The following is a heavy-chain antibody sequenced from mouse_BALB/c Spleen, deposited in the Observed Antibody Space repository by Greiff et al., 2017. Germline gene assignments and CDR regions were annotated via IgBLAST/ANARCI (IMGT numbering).Heavy chain of an antibody. D-gene: IGHD1-1*01. CDR2: ISSGSSTI. Sequence: EVKLQESGGGLVQPGGSRKLSCAASGFTFSSFGMHWVRQAPEKGLEWVAYISSGSSTIYYADTVKGRFTISRDNPKNTLFLQMTSLRSEDTAMYYCARGDYGSSPAWFAYWGQGTLVTVSA. CDR3: ARGDYGSSPAWFAY. CDR1: GFTFSSFG. J-gene: IGHJ3*01. V-gene: IGHV5-17*02.